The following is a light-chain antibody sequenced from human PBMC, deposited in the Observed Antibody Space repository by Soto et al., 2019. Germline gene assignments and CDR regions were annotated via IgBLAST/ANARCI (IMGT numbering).Light chain of an antibody. J-gene: IGKJ5*01. CDR3: QQRSNWPSIT. CDR1: QSVGSY. CDR2: DAS. Sequence: EIFSTQSPFTLSLCQAERSTLSCRASQSVGSYLAWYQQKPGQAPRLLIYDASNRATGIPARFSGSGSGTDFTLTISSLEPEDFAVYYCQQRSNWPSITFGQGTRLEI. V-gene: IGKV3-11*01.